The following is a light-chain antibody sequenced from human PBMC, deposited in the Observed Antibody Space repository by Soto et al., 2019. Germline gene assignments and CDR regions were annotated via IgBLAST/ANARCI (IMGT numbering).Light chain of an antibody. CDR2: EVN. CDR3: SSYTSSSTPWV. V-gene: IGLV2-14*02. Sequence: QSALTQPASVSGSPGQSITISCTGTSSDIETYNLVSWYQQHPGKAPKVLIFEVNKRPSGVSNRFSASKSGNTASLTISGLQPEDEADYYCSSYTSSSTPWVFGGGTKVTVL. J-gene: IGLJ3*02. CDR1: SSDIETYNL.